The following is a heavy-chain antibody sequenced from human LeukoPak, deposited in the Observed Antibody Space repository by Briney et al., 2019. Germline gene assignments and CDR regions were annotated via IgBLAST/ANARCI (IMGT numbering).Heavy chain of an antibody. Sequence: SETLSLTCTVAGGSISSYYWSWIRQRPGKGLEWIGYIYDSGSTNYNPALKSRVTISVDTSKNQFSLKLSSVTAADTDVYYCACLFPGTVDYWGQGTLVTVSS. CDR1: GGSISSYY. CDR2: IYDSGST. J-gene: IGHJ4*02. V-gene: IGHV4-59*01. D-gene: IGHD6-13*01. CDR3: ACLFPGTVDY.